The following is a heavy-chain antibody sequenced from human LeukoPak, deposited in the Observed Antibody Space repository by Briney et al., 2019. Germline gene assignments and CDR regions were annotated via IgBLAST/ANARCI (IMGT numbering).Heavy chain of an antibody. Sequence: PGGSLRLSCAASGFTFSSYAMHWVRQAPGKGLEWVAVISYDGSNKYYADSVKGRFTISRDNSKNTLYLQMNSLRAEDTAVYYCARDAYDSSGYPYWGQGTLVTVSS. CDR2: ISYDGSNK. CDR3: ARDAYDSSGYPY. CDR1: GFTFSSYA. J-gene: IGHJ4*02. V-gene: IGHV3-30*04. D-gene: IGHD3-22*01.